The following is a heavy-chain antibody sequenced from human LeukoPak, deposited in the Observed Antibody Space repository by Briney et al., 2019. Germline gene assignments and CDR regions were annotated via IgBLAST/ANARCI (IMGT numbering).Heavy chain of an antibody. Sequence: GRSLRLSCAASGFTFSSYSMHWVRQAPGKGLEWVAVIWYDGSNKYYADSVKGRFPISRDNSKNTLYLQMNSLRAEDTAVYYCARGPSSIPDFDYWGQGTLVTVSS. D-gene: IGHD2-2*01. CDR1: GFTFSSYS. CDR2: IWYDGSNK. J-gene: IGHJ4*02. CDR3: ARGPSSIPDFDY. V-gene: IGHV3-33*01.